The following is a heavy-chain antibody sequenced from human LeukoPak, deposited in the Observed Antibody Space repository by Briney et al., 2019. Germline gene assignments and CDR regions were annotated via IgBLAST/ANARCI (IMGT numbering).Heavy chain of an antibody. Sequence: GGSLRLSCAASGFTFSSYAMHWVRQAPGKGLEWVAVISYDGSNKYYADSVKGRFTISRDNSKNTLYLQMNSLRAEDTAVYYCARDRTNYYDSSGYYLYYYYYYMDVWGKGTTVTVSS. CDR1: GFTFSSYA. V-gene: IGHV3-30*04. D-gene: IGHD3-22*01. J-gene: IGHJ6*03. CDR3: ARDRTNYYDSSGYYLYYYYYYMDV. CDR2: ISYDGSNK.